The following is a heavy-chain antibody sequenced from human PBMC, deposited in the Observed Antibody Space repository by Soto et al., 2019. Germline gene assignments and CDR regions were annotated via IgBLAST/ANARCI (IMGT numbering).Heavy chain of an antibody. V-gene: IGHV3-20*04. Sequence: ESGGGVVRPGGSLRLSCAASGFNFDEYGMTWVRQAPGKGLEWVSGLNWDGDDTGYADSVKGRFTISRDNAKNSLYLEMNSLRVEDTAIYYCARGDIAVALLSGYWGQGTLVTVSS. D-gene: IGHD6-19*01. J-gene: IGHJ4*02. CDR1: GFNFDEYG. CDR3: ARGDIAVALLSGY. CDR2: LNWDGDDT.